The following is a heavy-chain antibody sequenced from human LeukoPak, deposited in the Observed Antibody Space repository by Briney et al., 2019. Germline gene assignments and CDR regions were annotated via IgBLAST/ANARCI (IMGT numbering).Heavy chain of an antibody. CDR2: ISAYNGNT. J-gene: IGHJ3*02. CDR1: GYTFTSYG. D-gene: IGHD3-3*01. V-gene: IGHV1-18*01. CDR3: ARSGILRFLEWLLDDAFDI. Sequence: ASVKVSCKASGYTFTSYGISWVRQAPGQGLEWMGWISAYNGNTNYAQKLQGRVTMTTDTSTSTAYMELRSLRSDDTAVYYCARSGILRFLEWLLDDAFDIWGQGTMVTVSS.